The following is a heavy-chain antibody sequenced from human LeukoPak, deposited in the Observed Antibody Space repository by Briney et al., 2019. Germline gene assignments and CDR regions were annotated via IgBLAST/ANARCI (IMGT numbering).Heavy chain of an antibody. CDR1: GFTFSSYA. Sequence: PGGPLRLSCAASGFTFSSYAMSWVRQAPGKGLEWVSAISGSGGSTYYADSVKGRFTISRDNSKNTLYLQMNSLRAEDTAVYYCAKGGVGATNYFDYWGQGTLVTVSS. V-gene: IGHV3-23*01. CDR2: ISGSGGST. J-gene: IGHJ4*02. CDR3: AKGGVGATNYFDY. D-gene: IGHD1-26*01.